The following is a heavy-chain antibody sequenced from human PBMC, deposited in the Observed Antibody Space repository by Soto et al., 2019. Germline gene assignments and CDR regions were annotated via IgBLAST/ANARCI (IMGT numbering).Heavy chain of an antibody. CDR3: AKRRGLWLGMDY. CDR1: GFTFSSYA. V-gene: IGHV3-23*01. J-gene: IGHJ4*02. Sequence: PGGSMRLSCAASGFTFSSYALSWVRQAPGKGLEWVSAISGSGGSTYYADSVKGRFTISRDNSKNTLYLQMNSLRAEDTAVYYCAKRRGLWLGMDYWGQGTLVTVSS. CDR2: ISGSGGST. D-gene: IGHD5-18*01.